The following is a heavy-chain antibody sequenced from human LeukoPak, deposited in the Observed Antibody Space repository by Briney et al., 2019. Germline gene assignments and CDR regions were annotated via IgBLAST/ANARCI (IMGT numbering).Heavy chain of an antibody. D-gene: IGHD4-17*01. CDR2: IYYTGTT. J-gene: IGHJ6*02. V-gene: IGHV4-59*01. Sequence: SETLSLTSSVSGGSISTYYWSWIRPPPGKGLEWIGYIYYTGTTNYNPSLRSRLTISVDTSRNQFSLRLSSVTAADTAVYYCAREDPQTTVPEGMDVWGHGTTVIVSS. CDR3: AREDPQTTVPEGMDV. CDR1: GGSISTYY.